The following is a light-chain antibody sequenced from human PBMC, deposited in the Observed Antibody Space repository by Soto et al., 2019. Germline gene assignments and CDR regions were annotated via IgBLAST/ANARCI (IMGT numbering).Light chain of an antibody. J-gene: IGLJ3*02. Sequence: QSALTQPASVSGSPGQSITISCSGASSDVGTYDLVSWYQQHPGKAPKLILYEVFKRPSGLSTRFSGSKSGNTASLTISGLQTEDEADYYCCSYAGSSTWVFGGGTKVTVL. CDR1: SSDVGTYDL. CDR3: CSYAGSSTWV. V-gene: IGLV2-23*02. CDR2: EVF.